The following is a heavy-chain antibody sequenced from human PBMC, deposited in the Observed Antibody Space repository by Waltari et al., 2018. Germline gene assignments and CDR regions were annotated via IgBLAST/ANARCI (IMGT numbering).Heavy chain of an antibody. Sequence: EVHMVESGGCLVKQGGNLTHSCKVPGFTFCHSRRPWVRQVPGRGLVWVSRIKHDGTGTIYADSVQGRFTISRDNAKNTLYLQLNSLRGEDTAVYYCGRGYNDRRLDYWGQGTLVTVSS. CDR3: GRGYNDRRLDY. CDR2: IKHDGTGT. CDR1: GFTFCHSR. V-gene: IGHV3-74*01. D-gene: IGHD1-1*01. J-gene: IGHJ4*02.